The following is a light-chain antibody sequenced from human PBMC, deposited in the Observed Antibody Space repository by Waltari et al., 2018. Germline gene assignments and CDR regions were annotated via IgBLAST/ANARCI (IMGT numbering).Light chain of an antibody. CDR3: QQSSNWPLT. J-gene: IGKJ4*01. CDR1: HRVGIY. CDR2: DAS. Sequence: ELVFTHSLATLSFSPGERATLSSRASHRVGIYLAWYQQKPGQAPRLLIYDASSRAAGIPARFSGSGSGTDFTLTINSLEPEDFAVYYCQQSSNWPLTFGGGTKVEVK. V-gene: IGKV3-11*01.